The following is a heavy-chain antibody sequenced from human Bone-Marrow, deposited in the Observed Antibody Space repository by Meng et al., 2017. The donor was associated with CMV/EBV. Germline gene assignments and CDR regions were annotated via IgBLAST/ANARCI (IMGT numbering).Heavy chain of an antibody. CDR1: GFTLSSYE. Sequence: GESLKISCAASGFTLSSYEVNWVRQAPGKGLEWVAYISYSGSTIYYAESVKGRFTISRDNSKNSLYLQMNSLRAEDTAVYYCARAVLTGYYTMADYWGQGTLVTVSS. CDR2: ISYSGSTI. CDR3: ARAVLTGYYTMADY. D-gene: IGHD3-9*01. J-gene: IGHJ4*02. V-gene: IGHV3-48*03.